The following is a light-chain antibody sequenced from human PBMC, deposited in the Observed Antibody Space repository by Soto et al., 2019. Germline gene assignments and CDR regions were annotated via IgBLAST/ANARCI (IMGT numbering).Light chain of an antibody. V-gene: IGLV1-40*01. CDR2: GNS. J-gene: IGLJ2*01. CDR3: QSYDSSLRGSV. Sequence: QSVLTQAPSVSGAPGQRVTISCTGSSSNIGAGYDVHWYQQLPGTAPKLLIYGNSNRPSGVPDRLSGSKSGTSASLAITGLQAEDEADYYCQSYDSSLRGSVFGGGTKLTVL. CDR1: SSNIGAGYD.